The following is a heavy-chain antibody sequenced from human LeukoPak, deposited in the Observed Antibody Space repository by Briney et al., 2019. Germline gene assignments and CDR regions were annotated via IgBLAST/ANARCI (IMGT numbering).Heavy chain of an antibody. CDR2: IYSDGTT. D-gene: IGHD3-22*01. J-gene: IGHJ4*02. CDR1: GFTVSGNY. Sequence: GGSLRLSCAVSGFTVSGNYMSWVRQAPGKGLEWVSLIYSDGTTYYADSVKGRFTISRDNSKNTLYLQMNSLRAEDTAVYYCAKGGYYEGSGYYPLGFDYWGQGTLVTVSS. CDR3: AKGGYYEGSGYYPLGFDY. V-gene: IGHV3-53*01.